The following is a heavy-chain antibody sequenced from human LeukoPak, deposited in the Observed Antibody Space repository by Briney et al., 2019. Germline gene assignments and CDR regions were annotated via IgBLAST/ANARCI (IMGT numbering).Heavy chain of an antibody. CDR1: GYTFTSYY. CDR3: ARTCCSETSKFDY. CDR2: INPSGDGT. J-gene: IGHJ4*02. V-gene: IGHV1-46*01. D-gene: IGHD2-15*01. Sequence: GASVKVSCKASGYTFTSYYMHRVRQAPGQGLEWMGVINPSGDGTSYAQKFQGRVTMTRNVSTSTVYMELSSLRSEDTAVYYCARTCCSETSKFDYWGQGTLATVSS.